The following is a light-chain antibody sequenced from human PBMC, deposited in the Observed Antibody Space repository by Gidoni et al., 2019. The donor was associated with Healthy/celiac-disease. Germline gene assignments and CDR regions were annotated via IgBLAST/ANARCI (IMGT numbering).Light chain of an antibody. V-gene: IGKV1-33*01. CDR2: DAS. CDR1: QDISNY. Sequence: DIQMTQSPSSLSASVGDRVTITCQASQDISNYLNWYQQKPGKAPKLLIYDASNLETGVPSRFSGSGSGTDFTFTISSLQPEDIATYYCQQYGNLLEATFGPGTKVDIK. J-gene: IGKJ3*01. CDR3: QQYGNLLEAT.